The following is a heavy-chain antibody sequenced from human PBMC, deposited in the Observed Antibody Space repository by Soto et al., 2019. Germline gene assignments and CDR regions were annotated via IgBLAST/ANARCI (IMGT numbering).Heavy chain of an antibody. J-gene: IGHJ5*02. CDR2: IYSGGTT. Sequence: EVQLVESGGGLVQPGGSLRLSCAASGFTVSSNYMSWVRQAPGKGLEWVSVIYSGGTTYYADSVKGRFTISRDNSKNTLYLQMTSLRAEDTGVYYCARNGDSSDYRGWFDPWGQGTLVTVSS. V-gene: IGHV3-66*01. CDR3: ARNGDSSDYRGWFDP. CDR1: GFTVSSNY. D-gene: IGHD3-22*01.